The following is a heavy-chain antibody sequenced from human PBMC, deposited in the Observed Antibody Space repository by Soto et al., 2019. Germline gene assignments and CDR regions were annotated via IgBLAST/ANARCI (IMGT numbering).Heavy chain of an antibody. D-gene: IGHD3-3*01. Sequence: PSETLSLTCTVSGGSISSNTYYWGWIRQPPGKGLEWIGSIFYSGSTYYNPSLKSRVTISVDTSKNQFSLKLSSVTAADTAVYYCARSGVTIFGVVGGDFDYWGQGTLVTVSS. CDR3: ARSGVTIFGVVGGDFDY. J-gene: IGHJ4*02. CDR1: GGSISSNTYY. CDR2: IFYSGST. V-gene: IGHV4-39*01.